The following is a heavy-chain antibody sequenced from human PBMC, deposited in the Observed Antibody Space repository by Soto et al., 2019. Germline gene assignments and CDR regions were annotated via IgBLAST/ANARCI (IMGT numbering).Heavy chain of an antibody. V-gene: IGHV1-2*02. CDR2: INPNSGGT. D-gene: IGHD6-19*01. Sequence: ASVKVSCKASGYTFTGYYMHWVRQAPGQGLEWMGWINPNSGGTNYSQKFQGRVTITRDTSASTAYMELSSLRSEDTTVYYCARDLGGWTDYWGKGTLVTVAS. CDR3: ARDLGGWTDY. CDR1: GYTFTGYY. J-gene: IGHJ4*02.